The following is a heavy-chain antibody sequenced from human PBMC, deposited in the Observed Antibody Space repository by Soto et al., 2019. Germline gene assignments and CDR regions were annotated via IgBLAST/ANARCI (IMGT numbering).Heavy chain of an antibody. CDR2: IYYSGIP. J-gene: IGHJ4*02. Sequence: QLQLQESGPGLVKPSETLSLTCTVSGGSISSSSYYWGWIRQPPAKGLEWIGSIYYSGIPYYNPSLKRRVTISVDTSKNQLSLKLSSVTAADTAVYYCAGESYVQVYWGQGTLVTVSS. V-gene: IGHV4-39*02. CDR3: AGESYVQVY. D-gene: IGHD3-16*01. CDR1: GGSISSSSYY.